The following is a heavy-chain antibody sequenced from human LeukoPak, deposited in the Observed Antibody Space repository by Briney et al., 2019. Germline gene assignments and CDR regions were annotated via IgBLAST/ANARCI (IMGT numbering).Heavy chain of an antibody. CDR3: ARVERSGWYALGAFDI. Sequence: PGGSLRLSCAASGFTFSSYAMHWVRQAPGKGLEWVAVISYDGSNKYYADSVKGRFTISRDNSKNTLYLQMNSLGAEDTAVYYCARVERSGWYALGAFDIWGQGTMVTVSS. J-gene: IGHJ3*02. D-gene: IGHD6-19*01. CDR1: GFTFSSYA. V-gene: IGHV3-30-3*01. CDR2: ISYDGSNK.